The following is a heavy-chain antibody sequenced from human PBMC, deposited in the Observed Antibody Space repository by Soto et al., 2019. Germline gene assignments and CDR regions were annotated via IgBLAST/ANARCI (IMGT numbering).Heavy chain of an antibody. CDR3: SREAQLWLERYYYYYGMDV. J-gene: IGHJ6*02. Sequence: SQTLSLTCAISGDSVSSNSAAWNWIRQSPSRGLEWLGRTYYRSKWYNDYAVSVKSRITINPDTSKNQFSLQLNSVTPEDTAVIFCSREAQLWLERYYYYYGMDVWGQGTTVTVSS. CDR1: GDSVSSNSAA. D-gene: IGHD5-18*01. V-gene: IGHV6-1*01. CDR2: TYYRSKWYN.